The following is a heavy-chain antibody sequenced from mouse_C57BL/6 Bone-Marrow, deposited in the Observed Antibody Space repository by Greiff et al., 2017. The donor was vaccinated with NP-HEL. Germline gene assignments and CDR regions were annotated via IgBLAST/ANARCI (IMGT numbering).Heavy chain of an antibody. D-gene: IGHD2-13*01. CDR3: ARLGDFRWFAY. J-gene: IGHJ3*01. Sequence: EVQLVESGGGLVQPGGSLKLSCAASGFTFSDYYMYWVRQTPEKRLEWVAYISNGGGSTYYPDTVKGRFTISRDNAKNTLYLQMSRLKSEDTAMYYCARLGDFRWFAYWGQGTLVTVSA. CDR1: GFTFSDYY. CDR2: ISNGGGST. V-gene: IGHV5-12*01.